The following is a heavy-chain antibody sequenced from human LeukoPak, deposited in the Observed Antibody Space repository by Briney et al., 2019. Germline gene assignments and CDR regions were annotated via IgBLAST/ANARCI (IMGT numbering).Heavy chain of an antibody. CDR1: GYTFTSYA. V-gene: IGHV1-3*01. CDR2: INAGNGNT. J-gene: IGHJ6*02. CDR3: ARVLEPSYYYYGMGV. D-gene: IGHD1-1*01. Sequence: ASVKVSCKASGYTFTSYAMHWVRQAPGQRLEWMGWINAGNGNTKYSQKFQGRVTITRDTSASTAYMELSSLRSEDTAVYYCARVLEPSYYYYGMGVWGQGTTVTVSS.